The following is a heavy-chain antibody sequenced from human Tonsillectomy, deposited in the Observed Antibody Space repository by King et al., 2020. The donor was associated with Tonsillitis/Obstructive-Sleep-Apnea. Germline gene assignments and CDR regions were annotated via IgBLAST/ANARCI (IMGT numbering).Heavy chain of an antibody. V-gene: IGHV3-9*01. J-gene: IGHJ4*02. Sequence: QLVQSGGGLVQPGRSLRLSCAASGFTFDDYAMHWVRQAPGKGLEWVSGISWNSGSIGYADSVKGRFTISRDNAKNSLYLQMNSLRAEDTALYYCAKVAVTTSPGGHFDYWGQGTLVTVSS. CDR1: GFTFDDYA. D-gene: IGHD4-11*01. CDR2: ISWNSGSI. CDR3: AKVAVTTSPGGHFDY.